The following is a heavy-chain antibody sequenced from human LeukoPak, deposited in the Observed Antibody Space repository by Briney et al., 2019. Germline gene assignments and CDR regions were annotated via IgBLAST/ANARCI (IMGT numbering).Heavy chain of an antibody. CDR2: ISSSSSTI. V-gene: IGHV3-48*01. CDR3: ARDLVDYGMDV. CDR1: GFTFSSYS. Sequence: PGRSLRLSCAASGFTFSSYSMNWVRQAPGKGLEWVSYISSSSSTIYYADSVKGRFTISRDNAKNSLYLQMNSLRAEDTAVYYCARDLVDYGMDVWGQGTTVTVSS. J-gene: IGHJ6*02. D-gene: IGHD1-26*01.